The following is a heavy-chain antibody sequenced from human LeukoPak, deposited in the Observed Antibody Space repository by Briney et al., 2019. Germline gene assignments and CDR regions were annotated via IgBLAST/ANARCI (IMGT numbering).Heavy chain of an antibody. V-gene: IGHV3-48*01. CDR1: GFTLSSYS. D-gene: IGHD6-13*01. CDR3: ARLDGIAAADFDY. Sequence: PGGSLRLSCAASGFTLSSYSMNWVRQAPGKGLEWVSYISSSSSTIYYADSVKGRFTISRDNAKNSLYLQMNSLRAEDAAVYYCARLDGIAAADFDYWGQGTLVTVSS. CDR2: ISSSSSTI. J-gene: IGHJ4*02.